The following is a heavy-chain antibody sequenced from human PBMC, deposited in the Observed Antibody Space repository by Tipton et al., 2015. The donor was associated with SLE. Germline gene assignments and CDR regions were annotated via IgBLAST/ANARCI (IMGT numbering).Heavy chain of an antibody. J-gene: IGHJ5*02. CDR2: IYTSGST. Sequence: GLVKPSETLSLTCGVYGASFSGYYWSWIRQPAGKGLEWIGRIYTSGSTNYNPSLKSRVTISVDTSKNQFSLKLSSVTAADTAVYYCARDGCSSTSCYSDGNWFDPWGQGTLVTVSS. CDR3: ARDGCSSTSCYSDGNWFDP. D-gene: IGHD2-2*02. CDR1: GASFSGYY. V-gene: IGHV4-4*07.